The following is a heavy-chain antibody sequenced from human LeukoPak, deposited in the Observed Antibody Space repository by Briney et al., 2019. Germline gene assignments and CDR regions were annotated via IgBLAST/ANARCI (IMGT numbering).Heavy chain of an antibody. Sequence: GGSLRLSCAASGFTFRSYGMHWVRQAPGKGLEWVAVTSYDGSKKYYADSVKGRFTISRDNSKNTLYLQMNSLRAEDTAVYYCARDKLTNGMDVWGQGTTVTVSS. CDR1: GFTFRSYG. J-gene: IGHJ6*02. CDR3: ARDKLTNGMDV. D-gene: IGHD3-9*01. CDR2: TSYDGSKK. V-gene: IGHV3-30*03.